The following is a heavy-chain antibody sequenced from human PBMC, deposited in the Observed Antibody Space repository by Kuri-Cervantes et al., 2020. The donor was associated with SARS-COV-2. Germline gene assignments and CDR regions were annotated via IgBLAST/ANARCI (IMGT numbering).Heavy chain of an antibody. CDR2: ISYDGSNK. CDR1: GFTFDDYG. J-gene: IGHJ4*02. D-gene: IGHD5-18*01. Sequence: GGSLRLSCAASGFTFDDYGMSWVRQAPGKGLEWVAVISYDGSNKYYADSVKGRFTISRDNSKNTLYLQMNSLRAEDTAVYYCAKGGYSYGYAGHFDYWGQGTLVTVSS. CDR3: AKGGYSYGYAGHFDY. V-gene: IGHV3-30*18.